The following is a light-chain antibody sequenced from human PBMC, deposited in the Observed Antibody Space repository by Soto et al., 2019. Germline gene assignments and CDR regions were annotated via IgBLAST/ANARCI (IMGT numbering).Light chain of an antibody. J-gene: IGLJ1*01. Sequence: QSVLTQPASVSGSPGRSITISCTGTSSDVGGYKYVSWYQQHPGKAPKLMIYEVSNRPSGISNRFSGSKSGNTASLTISGLQAEDEAEYYCISYTSSSTNVFGTGTKLTVL. CDR3: ISYTSSSTNV. V-gene: IGLV2-14*01. CDR2: EVS. CDR1: SSDVGGYKY.